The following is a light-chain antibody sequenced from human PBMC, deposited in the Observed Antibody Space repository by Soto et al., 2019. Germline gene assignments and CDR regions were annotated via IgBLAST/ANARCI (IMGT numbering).Light chain of an antibody. J-gene: IGKJ3*01. CDR3: QQDGRA. Sequence: EIVLTQSPGTLSLSPGERATLSCRASQSVSSSYLAWYQQKPGQAPRLLIYGASSRATGIPDRFSGSGSGTDFALTISRLEPEDFAVYYCQQDGRAFGPGTKVDIK. CDR2: GAS. V-gene: IGKV3-20*01. CDR1: QSVSSSY.